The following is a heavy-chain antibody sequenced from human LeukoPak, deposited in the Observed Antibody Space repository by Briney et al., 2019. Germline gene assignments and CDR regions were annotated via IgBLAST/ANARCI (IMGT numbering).Heavy chain of an antibody. J-gene: IGHJ6*02. CDR3: ARSRRDSSSWYSTYYYYGMDV. V-gene: IGHV4-34*01. CDR2: INHSGST. CDR1: GGSFSGYY. Sequence: SETLSLTCAVYGGSFSGYYWSWIRQPPGKGLEWIGEINHSGSTNYNPSLKSRVTISVDTSKNQFSLKLSSVTAADTAVYYCARSRRDSSSWYSTYYYYGMDVWGQGTTVTVS. D-gene: IGHD6-13*01.